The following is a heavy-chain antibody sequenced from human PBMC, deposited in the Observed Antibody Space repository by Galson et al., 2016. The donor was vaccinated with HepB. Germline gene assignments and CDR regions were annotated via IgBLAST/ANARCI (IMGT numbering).Heavy chain of an antibody. CDR1: GFMFGSYV. J-gene: IGHJ4*02. D-gene: IGHD3-16*01. Sequence: SLRLSCAASGFMFGSYVMSWVRQAPGKGLEWVSSSVGGGSTFYADSVKDRLTISRDNSKNTVYLQMNSLRGEDAAVDYCARDIGYWGQGTLVTVSS. CDR2: SVGGGST. CDR3: ARDIGY. V-gene: IGHV3-23*01.